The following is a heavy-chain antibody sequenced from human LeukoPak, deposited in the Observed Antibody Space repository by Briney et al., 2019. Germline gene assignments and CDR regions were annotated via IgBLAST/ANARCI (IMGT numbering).Heavy chain of an antibody. Sequence: GASVKVSCKASGYTFTSYGISWVRQAPGQGLEWMGWISAYNGNTNYAQKFQGRVTMTRDTSISTAYMELSRLRSDDTAVYYCAREQLRFLEWLNYWGQGTLVTVSS. D-gene: IGHD3-3*01. CDR2: ISAYNGNT. V-gene: IGHV1-18*01. CDR3: AREQLRFLEWLNY. CDR1: GYTFTSYG. J-gene: IGHJ4*02.